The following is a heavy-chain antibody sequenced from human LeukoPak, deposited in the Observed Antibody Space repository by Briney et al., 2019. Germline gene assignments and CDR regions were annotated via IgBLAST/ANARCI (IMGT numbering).Heavy chain of an antibody. Sequence: PGGSLRLSCAASGFTVSSNYMSWVRQAPGKGLEWVSVIYSGGSTYYADSVKGRFTISRDNSKNTLYLQMNSLRAEDTAVYYCAREVGTAGTTGTGRFDPWGQGTLVTVSS. CDR1: GFTVSSNY. V-gene: IGHV3-53*01. CDR3: AREVGTAGTTGTGRFDP. D-gene: IGHD6-13*01. CDR2: IYSGGST. J-gene: IGHJ5*02.